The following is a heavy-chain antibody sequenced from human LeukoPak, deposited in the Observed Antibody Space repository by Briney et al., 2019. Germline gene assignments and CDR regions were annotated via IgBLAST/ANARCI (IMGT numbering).Heavy chain of an antibody. V-gene: IGHV1-69*01. J-gene: IGHJ6*02. Sequence: SVKVSCKASGGTFSSYAISWVRQAPGQGLEWMGGIIPIFGTANYAQKFQGRVTITADESTSTAYMELSSLRSEDTAVYYCARGTADDGYYYYYGMDVWGQGTTVTVSS. CDR1: GGTFSSYA. D-gene: IGHD6-13*01. CDR3: ARGTADDGYYYYYGMDV. CDR2: IIPIFGTA.